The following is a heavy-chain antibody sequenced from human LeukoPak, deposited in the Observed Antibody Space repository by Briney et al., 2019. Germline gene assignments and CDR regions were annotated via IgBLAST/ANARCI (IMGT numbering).Heavy chain of an antibody. Sequence: SETLSLTCTVSGGSLNAYYWTWIRQPPEKGLEWIGHIHYTGSTTYSPSLNSRVTISLDTSKNQFSLRLGSVTAADTAVYYCARWAYCGGDCDFLDYWGQGTLVIVSA. D-gene: IGHD2-21*02. CDR1: GGSLNAYY. CDR3: ARWAYCGGDCDFLDY. CDR2: IHYTGST. V-gene: IGHV4-59*01. J-gene: IGHJ4*02.